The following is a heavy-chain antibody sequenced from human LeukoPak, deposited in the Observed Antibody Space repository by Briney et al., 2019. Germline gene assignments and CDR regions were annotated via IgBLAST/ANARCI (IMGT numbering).Heavy chain of an antibody. Sequence: SETLSLXCTVSGGSISSSSYYWGWIRQPPGKGLEWIGSIYYSGITYYNPSLKSRVTISVDTSKNQFSLKLSSVTAADTAVYYCARRRTASDAFDIWGQGTMVTVSS. CDR3: ARRRTASDAFDI. CDR1: GGSISSSSYY. V-gene: IGHV4-39*01. CDR2: IYYSGIT. J-gene: IGHJ3*02. D-gene: IGHD6-25*01.